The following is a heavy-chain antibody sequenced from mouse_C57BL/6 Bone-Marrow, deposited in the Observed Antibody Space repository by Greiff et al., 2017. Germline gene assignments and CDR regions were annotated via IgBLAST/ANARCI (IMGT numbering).Heavy chain of an antibody. J-gene: IGHJ4*01. CDR1: GYTFTSYW. CDR2: IHPNSGST. V-gene: IGHV1-64*01. D-gene: IGHD2-12*01. Sequence: QVQLQQPGAELVKPGASVKLSCKASGYTFTSYWMHWVKQRPGQGLEWIGMIHPNSGSTNYNEKFKSKATLTVDKSSSPAYIQLSSLTSEDSAVYYCARCYFRDAMGYWGKGTSVTV. CDR3: ARCYFRDAMGY.